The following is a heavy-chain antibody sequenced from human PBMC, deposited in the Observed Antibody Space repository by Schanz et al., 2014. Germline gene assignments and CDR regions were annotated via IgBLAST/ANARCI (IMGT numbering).Heavy chain of an antibody. CDR1: GGTFSSYT. V-gene: IGHV1-18*01. Sequence: QVQLVQSGAEVKKPGSPVKVSCKSSGGTFSSYTISWVRQARGQGLEWVGWISPYTGNTHYFDKMEGRVTMTTDTSTSTAYMELRSLRSDDTAMYYCATMWGYCTATACQRLEVLDVWGQGTMVTVSS. CDR2: ISPYTGNT. CDR3: ATMWGYCTATACQRLEVLDV. D-gene: IGHD2-8*02. J-gene: IGHJ3*01.